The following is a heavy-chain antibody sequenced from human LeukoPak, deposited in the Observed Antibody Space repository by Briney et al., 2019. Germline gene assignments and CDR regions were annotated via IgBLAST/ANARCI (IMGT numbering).Heavy chain of an antibody. CDR1: GGSISSYY. CDR3: ARHGRTVTTPYYMDV. J-gene: IGHJ6*03. CDR2: IYYSGST. V-gene: IGHV4-59*08. Sequence: SETLSLTCTVSGGSISSYYWSWIRQPPGKGLEWIGYIYYSGSTNYNPSLKSRVTISVDTSKNQFSLKLSSVTAADTAVYYCARHGRTVTTPYYMDVWGKGTTVTVSS. D-gene: IGHD4-17*01.